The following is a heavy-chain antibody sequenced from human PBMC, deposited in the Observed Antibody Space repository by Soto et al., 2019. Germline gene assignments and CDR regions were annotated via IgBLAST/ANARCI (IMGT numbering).Heavy chain of an antibody. CDR1: GGSFSGYY. V-gene: IGHV4-34*01. Sequence: QVQLQQWGAGLLKPSETLSLTCAVYGGSFSGYYWTWIRQPPGTGLEWIGEINHSGSTNYNPSLKSRVTISVDTSKNQFSLKLTSVTAAETAVYYRARDKITGLFDYWGQGTLVTVSS. CDR2: INHSGST. CDR3: ARDKITGLFDY. J-gene: IGHJ4*02. D-gene: IGHD2-8*02.